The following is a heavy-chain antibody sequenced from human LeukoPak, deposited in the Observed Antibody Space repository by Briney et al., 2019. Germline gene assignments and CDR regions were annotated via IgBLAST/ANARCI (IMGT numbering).Heavy chain of an antibody. CDR3: ARDPAVLDILTGYLRSPGDGGPKYYMDV. CDR2: IYYSGST. CDR1: GGSISSGGYS. D-gene: IGHD3-9*01. V-gene: IGHV4-30-4*07. Sequence: NPSETLSLTCAVSGGSISSGGYSWSWIRQPPGKGLEWIGYIYYSGSTYYNPSLKSRVTISVDTSKNQFSLKLSSVTAADTAVYYCARDPAVLDILTGYLRSPGDGGPKYYMDVWGKGTTVTVSS. J-gene: IGHJ6*03.